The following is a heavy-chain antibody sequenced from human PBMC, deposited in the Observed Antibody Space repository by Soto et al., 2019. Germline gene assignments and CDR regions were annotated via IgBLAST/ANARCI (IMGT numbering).Heavy chain of an antibody. CDR2: IKPDGSES. D-gene: IGHD6-19*01. CDR3: ATGLTWLNF. V-gene: IGHV3-7*01. Sequence: EVQLVESGGGLVQPGGSLRLSCAVSGLTFSSHYMTWVRQAPGEGLEWVASIKPDGSESYYVDSVEGRFTLSRHNAKNSLYQEMNCLRADDRAGYYGATGLTWLNFWGQGTLVTVSS. J-gene: IGHJ4*02. CDR1: GLTFSSHY.